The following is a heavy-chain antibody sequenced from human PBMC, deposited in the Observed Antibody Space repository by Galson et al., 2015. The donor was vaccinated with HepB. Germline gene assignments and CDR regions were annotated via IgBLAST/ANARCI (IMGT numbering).Heavy chain of an antibody. Sequence: SVKVSCKASGGTFSSYAISWVRQAPGKGLEWMGGFDPEDGETIYAQKFQGRVTMTEDTSTDTAYMELSSLRSEDTAVYYCATTARKYSSSWYWDYWGQGTLVTVSS. CDR3: ATTARKYSSSWYWDY. D-gene: IGHD6-13*01. CDR2: FDPEDGET. J-gene: IGHJ4*02. CDR1: GGTFSSYA. V-gene: IGHV1-24*01.